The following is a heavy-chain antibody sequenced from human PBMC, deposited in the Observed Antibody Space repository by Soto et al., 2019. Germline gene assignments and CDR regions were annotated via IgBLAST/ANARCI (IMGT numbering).Heavy chain of an antibody. V-gene: IGHV1-24*01. D-gene: IGHD6-19*01. Sequence: ASVKVSCKVSGYTLTELSMHWVRQAPGKGLEWMGGFDPEDGETIYAQKFQGRVTMTEDTSTDTAYMELSSLRSEDTAVYYCATSPRQWLVRIGHDAFDIWGQGTMVTVSS. CDR2: FDPEDGET. J-gene: IGHJ3*02. CDR3: ATSPRQWLVRIGHDAFDI. CDR1: GYTLTELS.